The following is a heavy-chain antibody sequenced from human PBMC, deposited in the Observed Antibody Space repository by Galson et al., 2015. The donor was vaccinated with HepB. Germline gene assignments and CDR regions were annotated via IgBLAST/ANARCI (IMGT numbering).Heavy chain of an antibody. CDR2: IKQDGSEK. CDR1: RLVISRSW. D-gene: IGHD1-14*01. V-gene: IGHV3-7*01. Sequence: SLRLSCAASRLVISRSWMRWVRQAPGKGLEWVANIKQDGSEKYYVDSVKGRFTISRDNAKNSLYLQMNSLRAEDTAVYYCYAGHYFDSWGQGTLVTVSS. J-gene: IGHJ4*02. CDR3: YAGHYFDS.